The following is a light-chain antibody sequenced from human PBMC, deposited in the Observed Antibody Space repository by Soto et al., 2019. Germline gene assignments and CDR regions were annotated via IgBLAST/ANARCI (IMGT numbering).Light chain of an antibody. J-gene: IGLJ1*01. CDR1: NIGSKS. CDR3: QVWDSSSDHSLDV. CDR2: DDS. Sequence: SYELTQPPSVSVAPGQTARITCGGNNIGSKSVHWYQQKPGQAPVLVVYDDSDRPSGIPERFSGSNSGNTATLTISRVEAGDEADYYCQVWDSSSDHSLDVFGTGTKLTVL. V-gene: IGLV3-21*02.